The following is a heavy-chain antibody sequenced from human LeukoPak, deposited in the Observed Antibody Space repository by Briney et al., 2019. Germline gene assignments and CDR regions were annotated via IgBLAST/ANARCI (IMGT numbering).Heavy chain of an antibody. CDR2: ISSSSSYI. Sequence: GGSLRLSCAASGFTFSSYSMNWVRQAPGKGLEWVSSISSSSSYIYYADSVKGRFTISRDNAKNSLYLQMNSLRAEDTAVYYCVRGTYPAYYMDVWGKGTTVTVSS. V-gene: IGHV3-21*01. J-gene: IGHJ6*03. D-gene: IGHD3-16*01. CDR3: VRGTYPAYYMDV. CDR1: GFTFSSYS.